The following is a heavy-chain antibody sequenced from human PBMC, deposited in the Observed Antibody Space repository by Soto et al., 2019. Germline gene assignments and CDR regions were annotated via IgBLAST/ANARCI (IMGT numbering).Heavy chain of an antibody. CDR3: ARHRRITMVRGVSRYYYYYMDV. CDR1: GYSFTSYW. V-gene: IGHV5-51*01. D-gene: IGHD3-10*01. J-gene: IGHJ6*03. Sequence: GESLKISCKGSGYSFTSYWIGWVRQMPGKGPEWMGIIYPGDSDTRYSPSFQGQVTISADKSISTAYLQWSSLKASDTAMYYCARHRRITMVRGVSRYYYYYMDVWGKGTTVTVSS. CDR2: IYPGDSDT.